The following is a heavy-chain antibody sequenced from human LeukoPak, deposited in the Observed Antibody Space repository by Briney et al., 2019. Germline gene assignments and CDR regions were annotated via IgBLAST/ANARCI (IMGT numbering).Heavy chain of an antibody. V-gene: IGHV3-66*01. CDR3: ARDRYPAAREFDY. Sequence: GGSLRLSCAASGFTVSSNYMTWVRQAPGRGLEWVSVIYSGGSTYYADSVKGRFTISRDNSNNTLYLQMNNLRAEDTAMYYCARDRYPAAREFDYWGQGTLVTVSS. D-gene: IGHD2-2*01. J-gene: IGHJ4*02. CDR2: IYSGGST. CDR1: GFTVSSNY.